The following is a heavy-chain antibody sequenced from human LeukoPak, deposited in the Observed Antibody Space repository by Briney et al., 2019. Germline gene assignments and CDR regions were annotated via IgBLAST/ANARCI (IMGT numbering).Heavy chain of an antibody. CDR1: GFTFTSSA. J-gene: IGHJ4*02. CDR2: IVVGSGNT. Sequence: GASVKVSCQASGFTFTSSAMQWVRQARGQRLEWIGWIVVGSGNTNYAQKFQERVTITRDMSTSTAYMELSSLRSEDTAVYYCAAHHGGGYNISDYWGQGTLVTVSS. V-gene: IGHV1-58*02. CDR3: AAHHGGGYNISDY. D-gene: IGHD5-24*01.